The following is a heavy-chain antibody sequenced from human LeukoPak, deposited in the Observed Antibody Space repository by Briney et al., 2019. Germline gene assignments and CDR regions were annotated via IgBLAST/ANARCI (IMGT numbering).Heavy chain of an antibody. CDR1: GYTFTGYY. J-gene: IGHJ3*02. CDR2: INPNTGDR. Sequence: GASVKVSCKASGYTFTGYYMHWVRQAPGQGLEWMGWINPNTGDRNYAQKFQGRVTMTRDTSISTAYMELSRLRSDDTAVYYCARSRMSDAFDIWGQGTTVTVSS. CDR3: ARSRMSDAFDI. V-gene: IGHV1-2*02. D-gene: IGHD2/OR15-2a*01.